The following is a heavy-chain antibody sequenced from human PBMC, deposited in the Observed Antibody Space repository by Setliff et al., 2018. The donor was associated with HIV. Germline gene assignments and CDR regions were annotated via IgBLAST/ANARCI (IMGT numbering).Heavy chain of an antibody. D-gene: IGHD3-9*01. CDR2: IYYSGST. CDR3: ARGPSPGYYSGFSYAFDV. V-gene: IGHV4-31*03. Sequence: PSETLSLTCTVSGGSISSGGYYWSWIRQHPGKGLEWIGYIYYSGSTYYNPSLKSRVTISVDTSKNQFSLKLSSVTAADTAVYYCARGPSPGYYSGFSYAFDVWGQGTMVTVSS. J-gene: IGHJ3*01. CDR1: GGSISSGGYY.